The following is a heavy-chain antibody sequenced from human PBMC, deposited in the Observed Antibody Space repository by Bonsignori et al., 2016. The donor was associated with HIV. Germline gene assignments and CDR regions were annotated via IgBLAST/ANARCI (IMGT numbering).Heavy chain of an antibody. CDR1: GGSISNYY. D-gene: IGHD3-10*01. V-gene: IGHV4-59*13. J-gene: IGHJ4*02. Sequence: QEQLQESGPGLVKPSETLSLTCSVSGGSISNYYWCWIRQPPGKGLEWIGYVRYNGDTELQPLLRGRVTMSTDTSKNQFSLRLESVTPGDTAVYYCATGQAGDHWGQGILVTVSS. CDR2: VRYNGDT. CDR3: ATGQAGDH.